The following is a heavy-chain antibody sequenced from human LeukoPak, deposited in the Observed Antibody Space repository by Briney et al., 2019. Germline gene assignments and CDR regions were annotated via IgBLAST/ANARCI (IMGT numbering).Heavy chain of an antibody. CDR2: ISSSGSTI. J-gene: IGHJ4*02. CDR3: AGGGGGGYASYDY. V-gene: IGHV3-48*03. Sequence: GSLRLSCAASGFTFSSYEMNWVRQALGKGLEWVSYISSSGSTIYYADSVKGRFTISRDNAKNSLYLQMNSLRAEDTAVYYCAGGGGGGYASYDYWGQGTLVTVSS. D-gene: IGHD1-1*01. CDR1: GFTFSSYE.